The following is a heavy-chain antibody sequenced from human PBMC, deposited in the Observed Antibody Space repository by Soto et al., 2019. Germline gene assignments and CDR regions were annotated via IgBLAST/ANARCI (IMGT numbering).Heavy chain of an antibody. CDR1: GGSISSYY. J-gene: IGHJ4*02. D-gene: IGHD3-3*01. Sequence: SETLSLTCTVSGGSISSYYWSWIRQPPGKGLEWIGYIYYSGSTNYNPSLKSRVTISVDTSKNQFSLKLSSVTAADTAVYYCARGGYDFWSGYLDYWGQGTLVTVSS. V-gene: IGHV4-59*01. CDR2: IYYSGST. CDR3: ARGGYDFWSGYLDY.